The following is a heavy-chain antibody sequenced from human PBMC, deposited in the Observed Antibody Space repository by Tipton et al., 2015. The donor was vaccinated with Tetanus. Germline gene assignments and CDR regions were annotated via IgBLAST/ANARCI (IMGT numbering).Heavy chain of an antibody. CDR2: TYYRSKWYN. CDR3: ARGSPALDC. V-gene: IGHV6-1*01. D-gene: IGHD1-14*01. J-gene: IGHJ4*02. Sequence: GLVKPSQTLSLTCVISGDSVSRNNATWNWIRQSPSRGLEWLGRTYYRSKWYNDYAPSVKSRITIKPDTSKNQFSLQLNSMTPEDTAVYFCARGSPALDCWGQGILVTVSS. CDR1: GDSVSRNNAT.